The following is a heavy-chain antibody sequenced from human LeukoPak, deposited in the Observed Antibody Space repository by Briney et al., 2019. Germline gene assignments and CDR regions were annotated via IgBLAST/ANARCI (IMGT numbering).Heavy chain of an antibody. CDR2: FYPGDSDT. D-gene: IGHD3-10*01. CDR1: GYIFTSYW. V-gene: IGHV5-51*01. Sequence: GESLKISCQGSGYIFTSYWISWVRQMPGKGLEWMGIFYPGDSDTRYSPSFQGQVTISADKSISTAYLQWSSLKASDTAMYYCARHLRGSATYPIDYWGQGTLVTVSS. CDR3: ARHLRGSATYPIDY. J-gene: IGHJ4*02.